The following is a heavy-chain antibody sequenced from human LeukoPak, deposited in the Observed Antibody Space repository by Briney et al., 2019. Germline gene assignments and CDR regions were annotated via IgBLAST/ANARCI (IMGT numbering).Heavy chain of an antibody. Sequence: PSETLSLTCTVSGGSISSYYWSWIRQPPGKGLEWIGYIYYSGSTNYNPSPKSRVTISVDTSKNQFSLKLSSVTAADTAVYYCARAPYYYYGMDVWGQGTTVTVSS. J-gene: IGHJ6*02. V-gene: IGHV4-59*01. CDR3: ARAPYYYYGMDV. CDR1: GGSISSYY. CDR2: IYYSGST.